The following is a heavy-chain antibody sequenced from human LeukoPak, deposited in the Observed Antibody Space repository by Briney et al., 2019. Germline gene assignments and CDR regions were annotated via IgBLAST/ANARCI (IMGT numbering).Heavy chain of an antibody. J-gene: IGHJ2*01. D-gene: IGHD6-19*01. CDR2: MYYSGST. CDR1: GLSVSSNSYY. Sequence: PSETLSLTCTVSGLSVSSNSYYWSWIRQPPGKGLEWIGYMYYSGSTNYNPSLKSRVTISVDTSKNQFSLKLSSVTAADTALYNCASDSSGYSYWYFDLWGRGTLVTVSS. CDR3: ASDSSGYSYWYFDL. V-gene: IGHV4-61*01.